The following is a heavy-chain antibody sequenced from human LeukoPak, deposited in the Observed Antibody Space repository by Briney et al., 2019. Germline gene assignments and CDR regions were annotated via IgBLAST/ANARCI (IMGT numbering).Heavy chain of an antibody. V-gene: IGHV3-23*01. CDR3: AKWDIVVVPAAIGMVDYYYGMDV. CDR2: ISGSGGST. J-gene: IGHJ6*02. CDR1: GFTFSNYN. Sequence: GGSLRLSCAASGFTFSNYNMNWVRQAPGKGLEWVSAISGSGGSTYYADSVKGRFTISRDNSKNTLYLQMNSLRAEDTAVYYCAKWDIVVVPAAIGMVDYYYGMDVWGQGTAVTVSS. D-gene: IGHD2-2*01.